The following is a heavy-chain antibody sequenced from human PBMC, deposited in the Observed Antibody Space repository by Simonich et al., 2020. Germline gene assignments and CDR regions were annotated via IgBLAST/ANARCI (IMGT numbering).Heavy chain of an antibody. V-gene: IGHV4-34*01. CDR3: ARPLGIVWAFDI. CDR2: IKHSGST. D-gene: IGHD3-16*01. J-gene: IGHJ3*02. Sequence: QVQLQQWGAGLLKPSETLSLTCAVYGGSFSGYDWSWIRQPPGKGMEWIGEIKHSGSTNDNPSLKSRVTISVDTSKNQFSLKLSSVTAADTAVYYCARPLGIVWAFDIWGQGTMVTVSS. CDR1: GGSFSGYD.